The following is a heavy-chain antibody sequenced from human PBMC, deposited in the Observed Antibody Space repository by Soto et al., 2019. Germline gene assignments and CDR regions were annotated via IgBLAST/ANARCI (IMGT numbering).Heavy chain of an antibody. J-gene: IGHJ6*02. D-gene: IGHD1-26*01. CDR3: AALYSGSYPYYYYYGMDV. CDR1: GFTFTSSA. CDR2: IVVGSGNT. Sequence: ASVKVSCKASGFTFTSSAMQWVRQARGQRLEWIGWIVVGSGNTNYAQKFQERVTITRDMSTSTAYMELSSLRSEDTAVYYCAALYSGSYPYYYYYGMDVWGQGTTVTVSS. V-gene: IGHV1-58*02.